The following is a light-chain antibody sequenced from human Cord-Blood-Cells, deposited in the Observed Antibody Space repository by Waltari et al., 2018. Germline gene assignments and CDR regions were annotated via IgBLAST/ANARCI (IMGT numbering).Light chain of an antibody. V-gene: IGKV1-8*01. Sequence: AIRITQSPSSLSASTGVRVTITCRASQGISSYLAWYQQKPGKAPKLLIYAASTLQSGVPSRFSGSGSGTDFTLTISCLQSEDFATYYCQQYYSYPWTFGQGTKVEIK. CDR3: QQYYSYPWT. CDR2: AAS. CDR1: QGISSY. J-gene: IGKJ1*01.